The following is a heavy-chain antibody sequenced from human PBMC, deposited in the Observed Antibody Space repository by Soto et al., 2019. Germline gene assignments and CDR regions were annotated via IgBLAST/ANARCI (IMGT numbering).Heavy chain of an antibody. V-gene: IGHV1-2*04. CDR3: ARAMSIAAHLENDAFDI. CDR2: INPNSGGT. J-gene: IGHJ3*02. CDR1: GYTFTGYY. Sequence: ASVKVSCKASGYTFTGYYMHWVRQAPGQGLEWMGWINPNSGGTNYAQKFQGWVTMTRDTSISTAYMELSRLRSDDTAVYYCARAMSIAAHLENDAFDIWGQGTMVTVSS. D-gene: IGHD6-6*01.